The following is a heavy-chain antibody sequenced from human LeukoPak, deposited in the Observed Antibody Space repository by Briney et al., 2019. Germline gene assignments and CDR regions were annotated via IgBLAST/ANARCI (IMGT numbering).Heavy chain of an antibody. J-gene: IGHJ4*02. V-gene: IGHV3-23*01. D-gene: IGHD1-7*01. CDR2: ISGSGGST. CDR3: AKVEGYNWNYPFDY. Sequence: PGGSLRLSCAASGFTFSSYAMSWVRQAPGKGLEWVSAISGSGGSTCYADSVKGRFTISRDNSKNTLYLQMNSLGAEDTAVYYCAKVEGYNWNYPFDYWGQGTLVTVCS. CDR1: GFTFSSYA.